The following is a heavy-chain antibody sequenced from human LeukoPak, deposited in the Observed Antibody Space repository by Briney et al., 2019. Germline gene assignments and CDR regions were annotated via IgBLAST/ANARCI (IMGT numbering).Heavy chain of an antibody. V-gene: IGHV1-18*01. CDR2: ISAYNGNT. J-gene: IGHJ4*02. Sequence: GASVKVSCKASGCTFTSYGISWVRQAPGQGLEWMGWISAYNGNTNYAQKLQGRVTMTTDTSTSTAYMELRSLRSDDTAVYYCARVGYDILTGYYKGVLDYWGQGTLVTVSS. CDR3: ARVGYDILTGYYKGVLDY. CDR1: GCTFTSYG. D-gene: IGHD3-9*01.